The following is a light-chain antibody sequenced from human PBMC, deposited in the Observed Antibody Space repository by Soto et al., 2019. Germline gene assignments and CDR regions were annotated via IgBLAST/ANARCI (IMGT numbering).Light chain of an antibody. CDR2: KAS. J-gene: IGKJ1*01. V-gene: IGKV1-5*03. CDR1: QSISSW. Sequence: DIQMTQSPSTLSASVGDRVTINCRASQSISSWLAWYQQKPGKAPKLLIYKASSLASGVPSRFSGSGSGTEFTLTISSLQPDDFATYYCQQYNSYSTFGQGTKVDIK. CDR3: QQYNSYST.